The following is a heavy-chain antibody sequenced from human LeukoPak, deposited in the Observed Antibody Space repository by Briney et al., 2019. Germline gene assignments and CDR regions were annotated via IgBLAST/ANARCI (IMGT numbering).Heavy chain of an antibody. Sequence: GGSLRLSCAASGLTVSSNYMSWVRQAPGKGLEWVSVIYSGGSTYYADSVKGRFPISRDNSKNTLYLQMNSLRAEDTAVYYCARNIAYDSSGYYSPHFDYWGQGTLVTVSS. D-gene: IGHD3-22*01. CDR1: GLTVSSNY. V-gene: IGHV3-53*01. CDR2: IYSGGST. CDR3: ARNIAYDSSGYYSPHFDY. J-gene: IGHJ4*02.